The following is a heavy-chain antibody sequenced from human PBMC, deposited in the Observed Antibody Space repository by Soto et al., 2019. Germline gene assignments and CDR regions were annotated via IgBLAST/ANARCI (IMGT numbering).Heavy chain of an antibody. V-gene: IGHV3-23*01. J-gene: IGHJ4*02. CDR2: ISGSGGST. CDR1: GFTFSSYA. CDR3: ARGYYYDSSGRGGLDY. D-gene: IGHD3-22*01. Sequence: EVQLLESGGGLVQPGGSLRLSCAASGFTFSSYAMSWVRQAPGKGLEWVSAISGSGGSTYYADSVKGRFTISRDNSKNTLYLQMNSLRAEDTAVYYCARGYYYDSSGRGGLDYWGQGTLVTVSS.